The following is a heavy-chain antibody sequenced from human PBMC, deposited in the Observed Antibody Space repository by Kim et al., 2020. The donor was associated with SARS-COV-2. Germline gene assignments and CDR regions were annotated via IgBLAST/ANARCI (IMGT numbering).Heavy chain of an antibody. V-gene: IGHV3-7*01. CDR2: IKQDGSEK. CDR3: ARAPSYDFWSGTRYYYYYGMDV. J-gene: IGHJ6*02. Sequence: GGSLRLSCAASGFTFSSYWMSWVRQAPGKGLEWVANIKQDGSEKYYVDSVKGRFTISRDNAKNSLYLQMNSLRAEDTAVYYCARAPSYDFWSGTRYYYYYGMDVWGQGTTVTVSS. D-gene: IGHD3-3*01. CDR1: GFTFSSYW.